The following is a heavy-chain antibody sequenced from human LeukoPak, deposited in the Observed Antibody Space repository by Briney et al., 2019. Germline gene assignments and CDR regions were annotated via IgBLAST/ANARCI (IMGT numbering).Heavy chain of an antibody. V-gene: IGHV1-69*05. CDR1: GGTFSSYA. Sequence: ASVKVSCKASGGTFSSYAISWVRQAPGQGLEWMGGIIPIFGTANYAQKFQGRVTITTDESTSTAYMELSSLRSEGTAVYYCARPYYYDSSGYPDYWGQGTLVTVSS. CDR3: ARPYYYDSSGYPDY. J-gene: IGHJ4*02. D-gene: IGHD3-22*01. CDR2: IIPIFGTA.